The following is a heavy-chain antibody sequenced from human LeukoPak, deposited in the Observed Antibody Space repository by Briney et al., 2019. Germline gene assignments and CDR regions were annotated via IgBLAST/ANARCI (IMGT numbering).Heavy chain of an antibody. D-gene: IGHD3-3*01. CDR2: IRYDGSNK. CDR3: AKVSKNRFGTTGTTGYDFWSGRELYY. CDR1: GFTPSSYG. V-gene: IGHV3-30*02. Sequence: PGGSLRLSCAASGFTPSSYGMHWVRQAPGKGLEWVAFIRYDGSNKYYADSVKGRFTISRDNSKNTLYLQMNSLRAEDTAVYYCAKVSKNRFGTTGTTGYDFWSGRELYYWGQGTLVTVSS. J-gene: IGHJ4*02.